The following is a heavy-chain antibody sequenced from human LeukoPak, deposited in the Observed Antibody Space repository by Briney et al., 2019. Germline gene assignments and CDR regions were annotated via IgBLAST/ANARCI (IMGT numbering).Heavy chain of an antibody. CDR1: GFTFSSYA. CDR3: ATHITMVRGIDAFDI. D-gene: IGHD3-10*01. CDR2: FSSSGGST. V-gene: IGHV3-23*01. J-gene: IGHJ3*02. Sequence: GGSLRLSCAASGFTFSSYAMSWVRQTPGKGLEWVSTFSSSGGSTYYADSVKGRFTISRDNSKNTLYLQMNSLRAEDTAVYYCATHITMVRGIDAFDIWGQGTMVTVSP.